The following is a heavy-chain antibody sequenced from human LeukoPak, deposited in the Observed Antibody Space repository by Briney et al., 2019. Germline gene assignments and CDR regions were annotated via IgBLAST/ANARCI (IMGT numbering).Heavy chain of an antibody. J-gene: IGHJ4*02. CDR1: GGTFSSYA. CDR3: ASISSGSILLSY. D-gene: IGHD3-22*01. CDR2: IIPILGIA. Sequence: SVKVSCKASGGTFSSYAISWVRQAPGQGLEWMGRIIPILGIANYAQKFQGRVTNTADKSTSTAYMELSSLRSEDTAVYYCASISSGSILLSYWGQGTLVTVSS. V-gene: IGHV1-69*04.